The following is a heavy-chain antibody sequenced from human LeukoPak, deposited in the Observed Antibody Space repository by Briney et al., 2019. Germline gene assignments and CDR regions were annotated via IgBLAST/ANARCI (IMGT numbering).Heavy chain of an antibody. Sequence: GGSLRLSCAASGFTFRSYAIHWVRQAPGKGLEWVTFISFDGNVKYYADSVKGRFIISRDNSKNTVSLQMNSLRAEDTAVYYCAKLPVSYSSGWSNFDYWGQGTLVTVSS. CDR1: GFTFRSYA. J-gene: IGHJ4*02. V-gene: IGHV3-30-3*01. CDR3: AKLPVSYSSGWSNFDY. CDR2: ISFDGNVK. D-gene: IGHD6-19*01.